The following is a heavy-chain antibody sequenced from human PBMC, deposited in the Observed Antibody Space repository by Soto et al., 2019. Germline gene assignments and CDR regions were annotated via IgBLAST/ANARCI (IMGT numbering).Heavy chain of an antibody. CDR2: ISSTTNYV. Sequence: PGGSLRLSCAASGFTFTRSSMNWVRQAPGKRLEWVSSISSTTNYVYYGDSMKGRFTISRDNAKNSLYLEMNSLRAEDTAVYYCARESEELTSNFGYCGQGTLVTVLS. CDR3: ARESEELTSNFGY. CDR1: GFTFTRSS. J-gene: IGHJ4*02. D-gene: IGHD1-7*01. V-gene: IGHV3-21*06.